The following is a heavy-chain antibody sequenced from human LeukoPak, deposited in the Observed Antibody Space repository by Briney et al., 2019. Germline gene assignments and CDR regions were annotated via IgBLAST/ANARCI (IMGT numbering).Heavy chain of an antibody. CDR3: ATALGPAAIDAFDI. CDR1: GYTLTELS. D-gene: IGHD2-2*02. V-gene: IGHV1-24*01. Sequence: GASVKVSCKVSGYTLTELSMHWVRQAPGKGLEWMGGFDPEDGETIYAQKFQGRVTMTEDTSTDTAYMELSSLTSEDTAVYYCATALGPAAIDAFDIWGQGTMVTVSS. J-gene: IGHJ3*02. CDR2: FDPEDGET.